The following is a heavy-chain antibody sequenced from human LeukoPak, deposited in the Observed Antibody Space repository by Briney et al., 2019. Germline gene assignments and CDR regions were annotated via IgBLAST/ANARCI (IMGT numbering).Heavy chain of an antibody. CDR3: ARYSNITIFGVAHDAFDI. V-gene: IGHV3-30*02. D-gene: IGHD3-3*01. Sequence: GGSLRLSCAASGFTFSSYWMSWVRQAPGKGLEWVAFIRYDGSNKYYADSVKGRFTISRDNSKNTLYLQMNSLRAEDTAVYYCARYSNITIFGVAHDAFDIWGQGTMVTVSS. J-gene: IGHJ3*02. CDR2: IRYDGSNK. CDR1: GFTFSSYW.